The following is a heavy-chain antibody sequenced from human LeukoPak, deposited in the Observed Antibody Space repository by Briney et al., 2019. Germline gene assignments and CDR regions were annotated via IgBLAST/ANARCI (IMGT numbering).Heavy chain of an antibody. J-gene: IGHJ4*02. CDR1: GFTFSDYY. CDR2: ISISGSAM. Sequence: GGSLRLSCAASGFTFSDYYMSWIRQAPGKGLEWISYISISGSAMFYADSVKGRFTISRDNSKNTLYLQMNNLRAEDTAIYYCAKGTLTFGGVIVQPFDYWGQGTLVTVSS. CDR3: AKGTLTFGGVIVQPFDY. V-gene: IGHV3-11*01. D-gene: IGHD3-16*02.